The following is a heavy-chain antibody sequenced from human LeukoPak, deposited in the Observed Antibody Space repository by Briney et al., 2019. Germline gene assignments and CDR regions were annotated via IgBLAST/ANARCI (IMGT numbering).Heavy chain of an antibody. J-gene: IGHJ4*02. Sequence: PSQTLSLTCTVSGGSISGGDYYWSWIRQHPGKGLEWIGYIYYSGSTYYNPSLKSRVTISVDTSKNQFSLKLSSVTAADTAVYYCARASQDYDFWSGYYTGPGSYFDYWGQGTLVTVSS. CDR1: GGSISGGDYY. V-gene: IGHV4-31*03. D-gene: IGHD3-3*01. CDR3: ARASQDYDFWSGYYTGPGSYFDY. CDR2: IYYSGST.